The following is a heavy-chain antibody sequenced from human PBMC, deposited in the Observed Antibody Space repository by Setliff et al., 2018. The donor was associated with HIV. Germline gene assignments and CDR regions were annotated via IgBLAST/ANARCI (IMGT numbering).Heavy chain of an antibody. D-gene: IGHD6-13*01. CDR2: INPNSGGT. CDR1: GYTFTGYY. Sequence: ASVKVSCKASGYTFTGYYMHWVRQAPGQGLEWMGWINPNSGGTNYAQKFQGWVTMTRDTSISTAYMELSRLRSDDTAVYYCARAFAAAGTPFDYWGQGTLITVSS. J-gene: IGHJ4*02. V-gene: IGHV1-2*04. CDR3: ARAFAAAGTPFDY.